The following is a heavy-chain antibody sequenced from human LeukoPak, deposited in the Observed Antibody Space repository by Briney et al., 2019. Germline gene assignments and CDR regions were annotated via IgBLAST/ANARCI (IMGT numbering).Heavy chain of an antibody. V-gene: IGHV3-20*03. CDR2: INWNGGST. CDR1: GFTFDDYG. Sequence: PGGSLRLSYAASGFTFDDYGMSWVRQAPGKGLEWVSGINWNGGSTGYADSVKGRFTISRDNAKNSLYLQMNSLRAEDTALYYCARDRYSSSSFDYWGQGTLVTVSS. J-gene: IGHJ4*02. D-gene: IGHD6-6*01. CDR3: ARDRYSSSSFDY.